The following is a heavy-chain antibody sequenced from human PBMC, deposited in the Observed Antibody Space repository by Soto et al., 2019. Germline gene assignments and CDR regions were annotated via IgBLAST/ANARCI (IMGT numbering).Heavy chain of an antibody. Sequence: QVQLVQSGAEVTKPGASVKVSCKASGYTLTSYGISWVRQAPGQGLEWMGWISAYNGDTKYAQSLQGRVTMTTDTSTTTAYMELRSLRSDDTAVYYCATTIGYSYYYYGMDVWGQGTTVTVSS. V-gene: IGHV1-18*01. CDR3: ATTIGYSYYYYGMDV. D-gene: IGHD5-12*01. J-gene: IGHJ6*02. CDR1: GYTLTSYG. CDR2: ISAYNGDT.